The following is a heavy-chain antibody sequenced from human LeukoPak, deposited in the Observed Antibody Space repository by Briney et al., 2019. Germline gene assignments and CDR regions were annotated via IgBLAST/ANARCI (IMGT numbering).Heavy chain of an antibody. CDR3: ARSGDSSTSGGGLDI. CDR1: GFDFRNYY. J-gene: IGHJ3*02. Sequence: GGSLRLSCTASGFDFRNYYMHWVRQAPGKGLVWVSRLSNDGDSATYADPVKGRFTISRDNAKSTMHLQLSSLRVEDTALYYCARSGDSSTSGGGLDIWGRGTLVTVSS. D-gene: IGHD6-19*01. V-gene: IGHV3-74*03. CDR2: LSNDGDSA.